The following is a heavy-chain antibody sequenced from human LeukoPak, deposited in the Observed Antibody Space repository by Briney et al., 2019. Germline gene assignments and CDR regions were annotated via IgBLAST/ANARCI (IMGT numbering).Heavy chain of an antibody. V-gene: IGHV4-61*01. D-gene: IGHD2-2*01. CDR3: ARQPVVPAAVYYGMDV. CDR2: IYYSGST. CDR1: GGSVSSGNYY. Sequence: SETLSLTCTVSGGSVSSGNYYWSWIRQPPGKGLEWIGYIYYSGSTNYNPSLKSRVTISVDTSKNQFSLKLSSVTAADTAVYYCARQPVVPAAVYYGMDVWGQGTTVTVSS. J-gene: IGHJ6*02.